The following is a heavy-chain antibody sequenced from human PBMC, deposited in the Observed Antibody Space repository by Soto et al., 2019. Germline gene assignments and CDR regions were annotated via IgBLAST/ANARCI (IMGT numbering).Heavy chain of an antibody. J-gene: IGHJ4*02. D-gene: IGHD2-15*01. Sequence: EVQLVESGGGWAQPGGCLRLACVGSGFIFSTYWMSWVRQAPGKGPEWVANIKQDGSENQYVDSVRGRFTISRDNAKNSLYLQMNSMRPEDTAVYYCAICGTDICYAFDYWGQGTLVTVS. V-gene: IGHV3-7*03. CDR1: GFIFSTYW. CDR2: IKQDGSEN. CDR3: AICGTDICYAFDY.